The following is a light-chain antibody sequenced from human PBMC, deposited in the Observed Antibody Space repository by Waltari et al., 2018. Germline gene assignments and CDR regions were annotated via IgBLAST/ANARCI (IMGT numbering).Light chain of an antibody. Sequence: EIVLTQSPATLSLSPGERATLSCRASQTISSYLAWYQQKPGQAPRLLIYDASNRATGIPARFSGSGSGTDFTLTISSLQPDDFATYYCQQYSGYPYTFGQGTKLEIK. CDR2: DAS. CDR1: QTISSY. CDR3: QQYSGYPYT. J-gene: IGKJ2*01. V-gene: IGKV3-11*01.